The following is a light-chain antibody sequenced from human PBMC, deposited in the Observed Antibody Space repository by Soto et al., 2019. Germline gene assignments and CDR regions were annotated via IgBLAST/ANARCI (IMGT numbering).Light chain of an antibody. J-gene: IGKJ5*01. CDR3: QQRSNWPRIT. V-gene: IGKV3D-20*02. CDR2: GAS. CDR1: QTVIHNY. Sequence: EIVLTQPPGTLSLSTGERATLFCRASQTVIHNYLAWHQKKPAQAPRLLIYGASSRATGIPARFSGSGSGTDLTLTISSLEPEDFAAYYCQQRSNWPRITFGQGTRLEIK.